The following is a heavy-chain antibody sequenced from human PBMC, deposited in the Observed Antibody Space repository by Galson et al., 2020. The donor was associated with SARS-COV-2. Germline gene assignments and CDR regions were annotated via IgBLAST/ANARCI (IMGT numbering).Heavy chain of an antibody. D-gene: IGHD2-15*01. J-gene: IGHJ4*02. Sequence: ASVKVSCRTSGYSFTHYGVIWVRQAPGQGLEWMAWISNYNDKTQYAEEFQGRLTGTADTSTRTVYMGLRGLKTDDTAVYYCARAVGNLGATPPRYWGQGTLVTVSS. V-gene: IGHV1-18*01. CDR1: GYSFTHYG. CDR2: ISNYNDKT. CDR3: ARAVGNLGATPPRY.